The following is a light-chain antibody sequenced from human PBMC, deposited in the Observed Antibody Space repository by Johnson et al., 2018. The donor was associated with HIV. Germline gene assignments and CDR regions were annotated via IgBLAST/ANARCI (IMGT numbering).Light chain of an antibody. CDR3: GTWDTSLGAQYV. J-gene: IGLJ1*01. CDR2: ENN. V-gene: IGLV1-51*02. CDR1: SSNIGNNY. Sequence: QFVLTQPPSVSAAPGQNVNISCSGGSSNIGNNYVSWYQQFPGTAPKLLIYENNKRPSGIPDRFSDSQSGTSATLAINGLKTGDEADNDCGTWDTSLGAQYVFGSGTKVTVL.